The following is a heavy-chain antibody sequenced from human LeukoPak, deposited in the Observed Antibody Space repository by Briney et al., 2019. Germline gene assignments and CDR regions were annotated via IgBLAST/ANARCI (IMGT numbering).Heavy chain of an antibody. J-gene: IGHJ4*02. Sequence: GGSLRLSCSASGFTFKSYAMHWVRQAPGKGLEYVSSINTNGANTYYADSVKGRFTISGDNSRNTVYVQMNSLTPEDTAVYYCAKEGFDSWGQGTLVTVS. CDR1: GFTFKSYA. V-gene: IGHV3-64*05. CDR3: AKEGFDS. CDR2: INTNGANT.